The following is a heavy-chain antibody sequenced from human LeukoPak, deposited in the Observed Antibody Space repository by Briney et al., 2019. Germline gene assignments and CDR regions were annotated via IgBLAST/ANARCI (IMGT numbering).Heavy chain of an antibody. CDR2: ISGSGGST. Sequence: GGSLRLXCAASGFTFSSYAMSWVRQAPGKGLEWVSAISGSGGSTYYADSVKGRFTISRDNSKNTLYLQMNSLRAEDTAVYYCAKVFYYYDSSGYYMTSWGQGTLVTVSS. D-gene: IGHD3-22*01. J-gene: IGHJ5*02. CDR3: AKVFYYYDSSGYYMTS. V-gene: IGHV3-23*01. CDR1: GFTFSSYA.